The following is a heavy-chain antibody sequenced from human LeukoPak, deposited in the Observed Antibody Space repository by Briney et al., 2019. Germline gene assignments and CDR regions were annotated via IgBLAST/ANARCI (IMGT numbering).Heavy chain of an antibody. V-gene: IGHV1-18*01. D-gene: IGHD3-22*01. CDR1: GYTFTSYA. Sequence: ASVKVSCKASGYTFTSYAFSWVRQAPGQGLEWMGWISVYNGNTNYVQKLQGRVTMTTDTSTSTAYMELRSLRSDDTAVYYCARASSYYDSSGLPDFDYWGQGTLVTVSS. J-gene: IGHJ4*02. CDR3: ARASSYYDSSGLPDFDY. CDR2: ISVYNGNT.